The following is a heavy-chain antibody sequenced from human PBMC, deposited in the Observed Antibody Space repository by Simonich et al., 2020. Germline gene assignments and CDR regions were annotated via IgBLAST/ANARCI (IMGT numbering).Heavy chain of an antibody. CDR1: GGSISSSSYY. J-gene: IGHJ3*02. CDR2: IYFSGST. D-gene: IGHD6-13*01. CDR3: ARHAGFAFDI. Sequence: QLQLQESGPGLVKPSETLSLTCTVSGGSISSSSYYWGWIRQPPGKGLEWIGSIYFSGSTDYTPSFKSRVTISVDTSKNQFSLKLSSVTAADTAVYYCARHAGFAFDIWGQGTMVTVSS. V-gene: IGHV4-39*01.